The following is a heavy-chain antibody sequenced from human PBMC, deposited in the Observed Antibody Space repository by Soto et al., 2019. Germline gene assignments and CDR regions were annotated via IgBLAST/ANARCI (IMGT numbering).Heavy chain of an antibody. CDR1: GGTFSSYA. CDR3: ARGAPCGGDCYVLYRYYYYGMDV. V-gene: IGHV1-69*13. J-gene: IGHJ6*02. CDR2: IIPIFGTA. D-gene: IGHD2-21*02. Sequence: SVKVSCKASGGTFSSYAISWVRQAPGQGLEWMGGIIPIFGTANYAQKFQGRATITADESTSTAYMELSSLRSEDTAVYYCARGAPCGGDCYVLYRYYYYGMDVWGQGTTVTVSS.